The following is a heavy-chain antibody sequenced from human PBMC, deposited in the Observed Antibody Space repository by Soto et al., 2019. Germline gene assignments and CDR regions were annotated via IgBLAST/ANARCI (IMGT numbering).Heavy chain of an antibody. Sequence: HPGGSLRLSCAASGFTFSSYAMSWVRQAPGKGLEWVSAISGSGGSTYYADSVKGRFTISRDNSKNTLYLQMNSLRAEDTAVYYCAKEYVVVVAATPVDPAFDYWGQGTLVTVSS. CDR2: ISGSGGST. CDR1: GFTFSSYA. V-gene: IGHV3-23*01. J-gene: IGHJ4*02. CDR3: AKEYVVVVAATPVDPAFDY. D-gene: IGHD2-15*01.